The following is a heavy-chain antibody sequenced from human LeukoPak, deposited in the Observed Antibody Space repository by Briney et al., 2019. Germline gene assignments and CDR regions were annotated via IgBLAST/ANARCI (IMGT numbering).Heavy chain of an antibody. CDR3: ARDSGTTGEVKFDP. Sequence: SETLSLTCSVSGGSISHYYWSWIRQPPGKGLEWIGFIYHSGPTRYNPSLKSRLSISLDTSKNQFSLKLSSVTAADTAVYYCARDSGTTGEVKFDPWGQGTLVTVSS. D-gene: IGHD3-10*01. CDR2: IYHSGPT. CDR1: GGSISHYY. V-gene: IGHV4-59*12. J-gene: IGHJ5*02.